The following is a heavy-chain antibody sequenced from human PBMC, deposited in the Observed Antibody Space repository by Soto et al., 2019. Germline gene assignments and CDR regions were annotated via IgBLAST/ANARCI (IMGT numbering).Heavy chain of an antibody. CDR3: AREFPGFYDSSGYFGPLDY. V-gene: IGHV4-59*01. D-gene: IGHD3-22*01. CDR1: GGTISSYD. CDR2: IHNSGST. Sequence: SETLSLTSSVSGGTISSYDWSWIRQPPGKGLEWIGYIHNSGSTNYNPSLKSRVTISVDTSKNQFSLKLSSVTAADTAVYYCAREFPGFYDSSGYFGPLDYWGQGTLVTVSS. J-gene: IGHJ4*02.